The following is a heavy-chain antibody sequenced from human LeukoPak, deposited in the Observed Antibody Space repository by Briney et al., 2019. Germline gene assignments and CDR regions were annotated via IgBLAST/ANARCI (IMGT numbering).Heavy chain of an antibody. CDR1: GFTFSSYG. V-gene: IGHV3-30*18. CDR3: TKDQGVIKYYFDY. Sequence: GRSLRLSCAASGFTFSSYGMHWVRQAPGKGLEWVAVISYDGSNKYYADSVKGRFTISRDNSKNTLYLQMNSRRAEDTAVYYCTKDQGVIKYYFDYWGQGTLVTVSS. D-gene: IGHD3-10*01. J-gene: IGHJ4*02. CDR2: ISYDGSNK.